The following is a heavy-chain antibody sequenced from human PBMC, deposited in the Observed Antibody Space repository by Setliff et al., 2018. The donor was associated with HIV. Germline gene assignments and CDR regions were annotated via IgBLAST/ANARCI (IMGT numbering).Heavy chain of an antibody. D-gene: IGHD4-17*01. V-gene: IGHV1-8*02. CDR3: ASKLWDGDYGLLDD. J-gene: IGHJ4*02. CDR2: MNPNSGNT. Sequence: ASVKVSCKASGYTFTSYDINWVRQATGQGLEWMGWMNPNSGNTGYAQKFQGRVTMTRNTSISTAYMELSSLTSEDSAVYYCASKLWDGDYGLLDDWGQGTLVTVSS. CDR1: GYTFTSYD.